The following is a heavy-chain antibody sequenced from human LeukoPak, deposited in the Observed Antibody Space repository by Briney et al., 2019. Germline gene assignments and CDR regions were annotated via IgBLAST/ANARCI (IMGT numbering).Heavy chain of an antibody. CDR3: ARDDETFGDSFDY. D-gene: IGHD2/OR15-2a*01. J-gene: IGHJ4*02. V-gene: IGHV4-61*02. CDR1: GGSISSGGYF. CDR2: LYTNGGA. Sequence: SETLSLTCTVSGGSISSGGYFWTWIRQPAGKGLGWIGRLYTNGGATYNPSLKSRVTFSLDTSNQFSLTLTSGTAADTAMYYCARDDETFGDSFDYWGQGILVTVSS.